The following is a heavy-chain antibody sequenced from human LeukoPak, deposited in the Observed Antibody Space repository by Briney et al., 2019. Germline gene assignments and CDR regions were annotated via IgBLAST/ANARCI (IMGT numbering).Heavy chain of an antibody. Sequence: SGGSLRLSCAASGFTFSTYGMHWVRQAPGKGLEWVAVIWYDGSNKYYADSVRGRFTISRDNAKNTLYLQMNGLRAEDTAVYYCARDTTRSWDYWGQGTLVTVSS. CDR3: ARDTTRSWDY. CDR1: GFTFSTYG. CDR2: IWYDGSNK. V-gene: IGHV3-33*01. J-gene: IGHJ4*02. D-gene: IGHD1-14*01.